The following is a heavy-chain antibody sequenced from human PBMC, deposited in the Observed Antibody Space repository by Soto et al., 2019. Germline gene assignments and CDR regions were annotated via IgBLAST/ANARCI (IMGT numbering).Heavy chain of an antibody. CDR2: IKVDGSDK. J-gene: IGHJ4*02. Sequence: EVQLVESGGGLVQPGGSLRLSCAASGFIFRSFWMSWVRQAPGKGLKWVGNIKVDGSDKNYVDSVKGRFTISRDNAKNSLYLQMNSLRDEDTAVYYCAREIVGATSLFDAWGQGTLVTVSS. CDR1: GFIFRSFW. D-gene: IGHD1-26*01. V-gene: IGHV3-7*03. CDR3: AREIVGATSLFDA.